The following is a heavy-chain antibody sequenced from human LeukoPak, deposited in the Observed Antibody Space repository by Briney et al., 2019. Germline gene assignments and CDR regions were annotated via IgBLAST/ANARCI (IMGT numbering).Heavy chain of an antibody. CDR2: IIPIFGTA. V-gene: IGHV1-69*13. D-gene: IGHD1-26*01. J-gene: IGHJ6*03. CDR3: AKAQQVRSYDYYYYYMDV. Sequence: SVKVSCKASGGTFSSYAISWVRQAPGQGLEWMGGIIPIFGTANYAQKFQGRVTITADESTSTAYMELSSLRSEDTAVYYCAKAQQVRSYDYYYYYMDVWGKGTTVTISS. CDR1: GGTFSSYA.